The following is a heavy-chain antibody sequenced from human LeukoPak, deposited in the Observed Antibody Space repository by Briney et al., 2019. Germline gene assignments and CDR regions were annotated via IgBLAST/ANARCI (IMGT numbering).Heavy chain of an antibody. Sequence: ASVKVSCKASGYTFTGYYIHWVRQAPGQRLEWMGCINHNTGGTNYAQKFQGRVTMTSDTSINTAYMELSSLRSDDTALYYCARVKNLDYWGQGTLVTVSS. D-gene: IGHD2/OR15-2a*01. CDR3: ARVKNLDY. J-gene: IGHJ4*02. CDR2: INHNTGGT. V-gene: IGHV1-2*02. CDR1: GYTFTGYY.